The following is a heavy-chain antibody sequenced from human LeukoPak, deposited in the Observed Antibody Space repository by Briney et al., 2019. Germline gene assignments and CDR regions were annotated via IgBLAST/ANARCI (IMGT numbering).Heavy chain of an antibody. D-gene: IGHD7-27*01. J-gene: IGHJ4*02. Sequence: RGGSLRLSCAASGFTFSSYSMNWVRQAPGKGLEWVSSIGSDSTYIYYTDSVKGRFTISRDNAKNSLYLQMNSLRAEDTAVYYCATGDGDWGQGTLVTVSS. CDR2: IGSDSTYI. CDR1: GFTFSSYS. CDR3: ATGDGD. V-gene: IGHV3-21*01.